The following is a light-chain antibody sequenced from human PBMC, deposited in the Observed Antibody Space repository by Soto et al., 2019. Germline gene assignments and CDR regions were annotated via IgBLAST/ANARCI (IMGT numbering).Light chain of an antibody. CDR2: GAS. V-gene: IGKV3-15*01. CDR3: QQYGSSPPVT. CDR1: QSVSIN. J-gene: IGKJ1*01. Sequence: EIVMTQPPATLSVSPGERATLSCRASQSVSINLAWFQQKPGQAPRLLIYGASTRATGIPARFSGSGSGTDFTLTISRLEPEDFAVYYCQQYGSSPPVTVGQGTKVEIK.